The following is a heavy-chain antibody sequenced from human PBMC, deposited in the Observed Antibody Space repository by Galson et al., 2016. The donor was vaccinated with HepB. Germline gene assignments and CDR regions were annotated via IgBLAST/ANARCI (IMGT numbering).Heavy chain of an antibody. J-gene: IGHJ5*02. D-gene: IGHD2-15*01. CDR1: GFTVSNNY. Sequence: SLRLSCAASGFTVSNNYTRWVRQAPGKGLEWVSLIYSGGSTYYADSVKGRFTISRDSSKNTLYLQMNSLRAEDTAVYYCARNRHCSGGSCYGAWGQGTLVTVSS. CDR3: ARNRHCSGGSCYGA. CDR2: IYSGGST. V-gene: IGHV3-66*01.